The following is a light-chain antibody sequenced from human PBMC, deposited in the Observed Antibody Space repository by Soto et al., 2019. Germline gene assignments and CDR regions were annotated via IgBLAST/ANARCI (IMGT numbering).Light chain of an antibody. Sequence: DIQITQSPSSLSASVGDRVTITCRASQSISIYLNWYQLKPGKAPNLLMYKASTLKSGVPSRFSGSGSGTEFTLTISSLQPDDFATYYCQHYNSYSEAFGQGTKVDI. CDR2: KAS. J-gene: IGKJ1*01. CDR1: QSISIY. V-gene: IGKV1-5*03. CDR3: QHYNSYSEA.